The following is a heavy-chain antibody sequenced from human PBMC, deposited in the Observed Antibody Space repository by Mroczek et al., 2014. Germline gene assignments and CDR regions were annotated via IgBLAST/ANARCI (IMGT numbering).Heavy chain of an antibody. D-gene: IGHD2-15*01. Sequence: QVQLVQSGAEVKKPGASVKVSCKASGYTFTGYYMHWVRQAPGQGLEWMGWINPNSGGTNYAQKFQGRVTMTRDTSISTAYMELSRLRSDDTAVYYCARAGYCSGGSCYGWFDPWGQGTLVTVSS. CDR3: ARAGYCSGGSCYGWFDP. J-gene: IGHJ5*02. CDR2: INPNSGGT. V-gene: IGHV1-2*02. CDR1: GYTFTGYY.